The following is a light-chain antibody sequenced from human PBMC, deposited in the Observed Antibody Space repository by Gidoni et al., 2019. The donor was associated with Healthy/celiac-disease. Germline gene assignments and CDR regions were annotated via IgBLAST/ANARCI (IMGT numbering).Light chain of an antibody. V-gene: IGKV1-39*01. J-gene: IGKJ1*01. CDR1: QSISSY. Sequence: DIQMTQSPSSLSASVGDRVTITCRASQSISSYLNWDQQKPGKAPKLLSYAASSLQSGVPSRFSGSGSGTDFTLTISSLQPEDFATYYCQQSYSTPPTFGQGTKVEIK. CDR3: QQSYSTPPT. CDR2: AAS.